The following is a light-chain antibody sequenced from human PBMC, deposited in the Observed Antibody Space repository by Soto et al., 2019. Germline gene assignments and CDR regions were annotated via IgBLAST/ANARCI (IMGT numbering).Light chain of an antibody. CDR1: QSVLYSTNNKNY. CDR3: QPYYSTLT. V-gene: IGKV4-1*01. CDR2: WAS. J-gene: IGKJ1*01. Sequence: DIVMTQAPDSLAVSLGERATINCKSSQSVLYSTNNKNYLAWYQQKPGQPPKLLIYWASTRESGVPDRFSGSGSGTDFTHTICILQAEDVAVYYCQPYYSTLTFGRVTKVEIK.